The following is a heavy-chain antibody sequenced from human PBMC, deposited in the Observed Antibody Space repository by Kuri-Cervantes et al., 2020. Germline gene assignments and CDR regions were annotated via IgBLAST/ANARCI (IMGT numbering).Heavy chain of an antibody. J-gene: IGHJ4*02. V-gene: IGHV1-69*05. Sequence: SVKVSCKASGGTFSSYAISWVRQAPGQGLEWMGGIIPIFATANYAQKFQGRVTITTDESTSTAYMELSSLRSEDTAVYYCARHGSPIVLMVYADYWGQGTLVTVSS. CDR1: GGTFSSYA. CDR3: ARHGSPIVLMVYADY. CDR2: IIPIFATA. D-gene: IGHD2-8*01.